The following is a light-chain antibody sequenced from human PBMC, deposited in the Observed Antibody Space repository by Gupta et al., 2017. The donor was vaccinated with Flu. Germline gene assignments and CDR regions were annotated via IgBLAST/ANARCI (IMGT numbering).Light chain of an antibody. CDR3: QQYGSYPLT. V-gene: IGKV1-5*03. J-gene: IGKJ4*01. Sequence: DFLLPPSPSTLSAYVGDRVTITCRASQSLSSWLAWYQQKPGKAPNLLIYKASNLESGVPSRFSGSGSGTEFTLTISSLQPDDFATYYCQQYGSYPLTFGGGTKVEI. CDR1: QSLSSW. CDR2: KAS.